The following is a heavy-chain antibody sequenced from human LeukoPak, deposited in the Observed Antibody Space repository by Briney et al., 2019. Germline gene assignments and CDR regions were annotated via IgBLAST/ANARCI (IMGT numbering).Heavy chain of an antibody. V-gene: IGHV3-53*01. CDR2: IYSGGST. J-gene: IGHJ3*02. CDR1: GFTVSSNY. CDR3: ARETPCGGDCYSHAFDI. Sequence: PGGSPRLSCAASGFTVSSNYMSWVRQAPGKGLEWVSVIYSGGSTYYADSVKGRFTISRDNSKNTLYLQMNSLRAEDTAVYYCARETPCGGDCYSHAFDIWGQGTMVTVSS. D-gene: IGHD2-21*02.